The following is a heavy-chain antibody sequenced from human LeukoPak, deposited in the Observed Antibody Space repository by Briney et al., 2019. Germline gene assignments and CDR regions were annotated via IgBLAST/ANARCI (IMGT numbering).Heavy chain of an antibody. J-gene: IGHJ4*02. D-gene: IGHD3-9*01. CDR1: GYTSVDYY. Sequence: GASVKVSCRASGYTSVDYYIHWMRQAPGPGLEWMGWINPKTGTTNYAQRFQGRVTMTSDTAITTAYMESSRLTSDDTAVFYCTRDQVLIKYVGIQRHFDRWGQGTLVTVSA. CDR3: TRDQVLIKYVGIQRHFDR. CDR2: INPKTGTT. V-gene: IGHV1-2*02.